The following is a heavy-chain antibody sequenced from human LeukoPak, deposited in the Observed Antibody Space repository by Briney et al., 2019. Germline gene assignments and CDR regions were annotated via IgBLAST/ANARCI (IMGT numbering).Heavy chain of an antibody. CDR3: ARGLWGIAAAANDY. J-gene: IGHJ4*02. Sequence: ASVKVSCKASGYTFTGYYLHWVRQAPGQGLEWMGWINPKSGGTNYAQKFQGRVTMTRDTSISTAYMELTRLRSDDTAVYYCARGLWGIAAAANDYWGQGTLVTVSS. CDR1: GYTFTGYY. D-gene: IGHD6-13*01. CDR2: INPKSGGT. V-gene: IGHV1-2*02.